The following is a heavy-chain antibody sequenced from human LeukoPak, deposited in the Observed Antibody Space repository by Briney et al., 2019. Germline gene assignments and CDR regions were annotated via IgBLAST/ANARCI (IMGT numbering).Heavy chain of an antibody. CDR2: IYSGGST. V-gene: IGHV3-66*02. CDR3: ARDVRTGYYYYYMDV. J-gene: IGHJ6*03. CDR1: GFTVSSNY. D-gene: IGHD1-1*01. Sequence: GGSLRLSCAASGFTVSSNYMSWVRQAPGKGLEWVSVIYSGGSTYYADSVKGRFTISRANSKNTLYLQMNSLRAEDTAVYYCARDVRTGYYYYYMDVWGKGTTVTVSS.